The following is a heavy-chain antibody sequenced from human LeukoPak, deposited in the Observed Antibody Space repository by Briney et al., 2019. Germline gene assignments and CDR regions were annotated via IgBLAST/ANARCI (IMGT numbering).Heavy chain of an antibody. CDR1: GFTFSDAW. D-gene: IGHD4-17*01. CDR2: ISGSVYST. Sequence: GGSLRLSCAASGFTFSDAWMSWVRQAPGKGLEWVSSISGSVYSTYYADSVKGRFTISRDNSKNTLYLQMNSLRAEDTAVYYCAKDCGDYSNYFDYWGQGTLVTVSS. V-gene: IGHV3-23*01. J-gene: IGHJ4*02. CDR3: AKDCGDYSNYFDY.